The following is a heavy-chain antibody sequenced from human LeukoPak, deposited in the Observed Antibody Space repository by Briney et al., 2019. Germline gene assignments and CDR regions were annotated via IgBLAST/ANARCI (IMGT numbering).Heavy chain of an antibody. CDR3: ARERYCSGGSCYAPPLHNWFDP. CDR1: GFTFDDYA. V-gene: IGHV3-9*01. J-gene: IGHJ5*02. Sequence: GRSLRLSCAASGFTFDDYAMHWVRQAPGKGLEWVSGISWNGDIIGYADSVKGRFTISRDNAKNSLYLQMNSLRAEDTALYYCARERYCSGGSCYAPPLHNWFDPWGQGTLVTVSS. D-gene: IGHD2-15*01. CDR2: ISWNGDII.